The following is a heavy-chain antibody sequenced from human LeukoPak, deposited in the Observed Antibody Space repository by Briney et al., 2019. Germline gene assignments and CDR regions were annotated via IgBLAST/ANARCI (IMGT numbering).Heavy chain of an antibody. CDR2: IYYSGST. V-gene: IGHV4-39*01. J-gene: IGHJ6*02. CDR1: GGSISSYY. D-gene: IGHD3-16*02. Sequence: PSETLSLTCTVSGGSISSYYWGWIRQPPGEGLEWIGSIYYSGSTYYNPSLKSRVTISVDTSKNQFSLKLSSVTAADTAVYYCVICRKYYYYYYGMDVWGQGTTVTVSS. CDR3: VICRKYYYYYYGMDV.